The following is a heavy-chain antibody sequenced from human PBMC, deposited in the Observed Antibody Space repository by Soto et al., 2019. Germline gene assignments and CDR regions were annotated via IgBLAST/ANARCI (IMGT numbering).Heavy chain of an antibody. V-gene: IGHV1-2*02. Sequence: GASVKVSCKASGYTFTDYYLHWLRQAPGQGLEWLGWINPKTGGTNYAQKFQGRVTMTRDTSISTVYMEMSGLRSDDTAVYFCARVPCITSTCSPLNWFDPWGQRTLVTVSS. CDR3: ARVPCITSTCSPLNWFDP. J-gene: IGHJ5*02. CDR2: INPKTGGT. CDR1: GYTFTDYY. D-gene: IGHD3-10*01.